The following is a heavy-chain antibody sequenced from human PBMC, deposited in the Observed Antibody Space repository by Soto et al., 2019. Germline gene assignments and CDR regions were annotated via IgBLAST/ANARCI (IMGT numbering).Heavy chain of an antibody. Sequence: QITLKESGPTLVKPTQTLTLTCTFSGFSLSTNGVGVGWIRQPPGKALEWLALIYWDDDKRYSPSLRSRLTITKDTSKNQVVLTMTNIDPVDTATYYCAHRRPPSLDVWGQGTTVTVSS. V-gene: IGHV2-5*02. CDR2: IYWDDDK. CDR3: AHRRPPSLDV. CDR1: GFSLSTNGVG. J-gene: IGHJ6*02.